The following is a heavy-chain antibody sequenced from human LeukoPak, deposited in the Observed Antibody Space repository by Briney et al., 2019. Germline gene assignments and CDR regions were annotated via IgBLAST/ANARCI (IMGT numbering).Heavy chain of an antibody. CDR2: IYSGGST. V-gene: IGHV3-53*01. D-gene: IGHD4-23*01. CDR3: ARGTGVAYGMDV. CDR1: GGSFSGYY. J-gene: IGHJ6*02. Sequence: ETLSLTCAVYGGSFSGYYWSWVRQAPGKGLEWVSVIYSGGSTYYADSVKGRFTISRDNSKNTLYLQMNSLRAEDTAVYYCARGTGVAYGMDVWGQGTTVTVSS.